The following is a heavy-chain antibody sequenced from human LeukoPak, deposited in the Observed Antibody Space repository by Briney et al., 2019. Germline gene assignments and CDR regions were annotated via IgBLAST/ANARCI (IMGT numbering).Heavy chain of an antibody. CDR2: IFYSGST. V-gene: IGHV4-39*07. J-gene: IGHJ4*02. CDR1: SGSISTSNYY. D-gene: IGHD3-10*01. CDR3: ASSDYYGSGSYYGY. Sequence: SETLSLTCTVSSGSISTSNYYWGWVRQPPGKALEWIGNIFYSGSTYYSPSLKSRVTISLDTSRNQFSLKLSSVTAADTAVYYCASSDYYGSGSYYGYWGQGTLVTVSS.